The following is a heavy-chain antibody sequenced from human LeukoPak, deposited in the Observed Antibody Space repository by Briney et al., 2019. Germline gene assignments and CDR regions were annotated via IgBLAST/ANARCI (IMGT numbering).Heavy chain of an antibody. CDR2: ISWNGGII. CDR1: GFTFDDYA. V-gene: IGHV3-9*03. J-gene: IGHJ4*02. Sequence: PGGSLTLSCAASGFTFDDYAMHWVRQIPGKGLEWVSGISWNGGIIGYADSVKGRFTISRDNARNSLYLQMNSLRAEDMALYHCAKADCSSTVCSFDYWGQGTLVTVSS. CDR3: AKADCSSTVCSFDY. D-gene: IGHD2-2*01.